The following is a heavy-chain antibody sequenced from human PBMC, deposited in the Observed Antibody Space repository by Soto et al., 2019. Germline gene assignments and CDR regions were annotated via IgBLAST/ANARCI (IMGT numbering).Heavy chain of an antibody. CDR3: ARYSGYEGLRFDP. Sequence: QVQLHESGPGLVKPSQTLPLTCTVSGGSISSGDYYWSWIRQPPGKGLEWIGYIYYSGRTYYNPSIKSRVTISVDTSKSQFSLRLSSVTAADTAVYYCARYSGYEGLRFDPWGQGTLVTVSS. D-gene: IGHD5-12*01. J-gene: IGHJ5*02. CDR2: IYYSGRT. CDR1: GGSISSGDYY. V-gene: IGHV4-30-4*01.